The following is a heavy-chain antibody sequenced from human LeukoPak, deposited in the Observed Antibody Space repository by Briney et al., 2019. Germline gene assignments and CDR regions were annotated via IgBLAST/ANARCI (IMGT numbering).Heavy chain of an antibody. D-gene: IGHD2/OR15-2a*01. Sequence: ASVKVSCKTSGYTFTANYMQWVRQAPGQGLEWMGWLNPNSGATKYAQKFQGRVTMTRDTSINTAYMELSRLTFDDTAVYYCARYRCKTTSGCEDTDAFDTWGQGTMVTVSS. CDR1: GYTFTANY. CDR3: ARYRCKTTSGCEDTDAFDT. J-gene: IGHJ3*02. CDR2: LNPNSGAT. V-gene: IGHV1-2*02.